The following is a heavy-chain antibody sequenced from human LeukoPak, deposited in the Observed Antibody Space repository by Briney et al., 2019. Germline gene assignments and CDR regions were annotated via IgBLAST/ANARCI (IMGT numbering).Heavy chain of an antibody. CDR2: IKEDGSEK. D-gene: IGHD3-22*01. V-gene: IGHV3-7*01. J-gene: IGHJ4*02. Sequence: PGRSLRLSCAASGFSFSSYWMSWVRQAPGKGLEWVANIKEDGSEKNYVDSVKGRFTISRDNAKNSLYLQMNSLRAEDTAVYYCARKDSSPRTFDYWGQGTLVTVSS. CDR1: GFSFSSYW. CDR3: ARKDSSPRTFDY.